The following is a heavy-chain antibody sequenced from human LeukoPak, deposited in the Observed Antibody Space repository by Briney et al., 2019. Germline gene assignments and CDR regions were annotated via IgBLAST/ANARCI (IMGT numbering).Heavy chain of an antibody. CDR1: GGSISSYC. J-gene: IGHJ5*02. V-gene: IGHV4-4*07. CDR2: IYTSGST. CDR3: ARGLYGSGSYSWFDP. D-gene: IGHD3-10*01. Sequence: SETLSFTCTVSGGSISSYCWSWIRQPAGKGLKWIGRIYTSGSTNYNPSLKSRVPMSVDTSKNQFSLKLSSVTAADTAVYYCARGLYGSGSYSWFDPWGQGTLVTVSS.